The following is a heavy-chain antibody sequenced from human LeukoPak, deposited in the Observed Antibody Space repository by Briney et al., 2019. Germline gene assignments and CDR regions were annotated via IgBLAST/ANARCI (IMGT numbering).Heavy chain of an antibody. CDR2: INPNSGGT. V-gene: IGHV1-2*02. Sequence: GASVKVSCKASGYTFTGYYMHWVRQAPGQGLEWMGWINPNSGGTNYAQKFQGRVTMTRDTSISTVYMELSSLRSEDTAVYYCARRYNWNDGDYYYYCMDVWGKGTTVTVSS. J-gene: IGHJ6*03. CDR1: GYTFTGYY. CDR3: ARRYNWNDGDYYYYCMDV. D-gene: IGHD1-20*01.